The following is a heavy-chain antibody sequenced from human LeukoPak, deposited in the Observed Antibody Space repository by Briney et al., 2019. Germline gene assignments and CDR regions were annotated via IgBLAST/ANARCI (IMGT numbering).Heavy chain of an antibody. CDR3: ARLNSVGATRLFDY. J-gene: IGHJ4*02. D-gene: IGHD1-26*01. CDR1: GGSISSYY. V-gene: IGHV4-59*08. Sequence: PSETLSLTCTVSGGSISSYYWSWIRQPPGKGLEWIGYIYYSGSTNYNPSLKSRVTISVDTSKNQFSLKLSSVTAADTAVYYCARLNSVGATRLFDYWGQGTLVTVSS. CDR2: IYYSGST.